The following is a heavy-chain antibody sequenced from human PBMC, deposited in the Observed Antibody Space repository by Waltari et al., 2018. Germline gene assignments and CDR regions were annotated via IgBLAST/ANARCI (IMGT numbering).Heavy chain of an antibody. J-gene: IGHJ4*02. CDR3: ASSSGWYYWYDY. D-gene: IGHD6-19*01. V-gene: IGHV4-59*11. CDR1: GGSMSSHY. CDR2: AFHSGSA. Sequence: VQLQESGPGLVKPSETLSLTCTVSGGSMSSHYWSWIRQPPGKGLEWIGFAFHSGSADYNPSLKSRVTISVDTSNRQFSLKLSSMTSADTAIYYCASSSGWYYWYDYWGQGTLVTVSA.